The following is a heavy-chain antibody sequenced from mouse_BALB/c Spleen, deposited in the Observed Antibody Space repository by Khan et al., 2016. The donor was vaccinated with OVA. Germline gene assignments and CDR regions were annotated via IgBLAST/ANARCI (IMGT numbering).Heavy chain of an antibody. Sequence: EVQLLETGGGLVQFGGSRGLSCEGSGFTFSGFWMSWVRQTPGKTLEWIGDINSDGSVINYAPSIKDRFTILRDNDKSTLYLQMSNVRSEDTATYFCMIYAMDDWGQGTSGTVSS. CDR1: GFTFSGFW. V-gene: IGHV11-2*02. CDR2: INSDGSVI. J-gene: IGHJ4*01. CDR3: MIYAMDD.